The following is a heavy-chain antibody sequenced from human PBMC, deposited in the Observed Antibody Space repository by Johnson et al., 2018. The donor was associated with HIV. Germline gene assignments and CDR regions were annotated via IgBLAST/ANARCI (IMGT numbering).Heavy chain of an antibody. CDR1: GFAFSSYP. CDR2: IAADGSND. D-gene: IGHD5-24*01. Sequence: QVQLVESGGGLVQPGRSLRLSCAASGFAFSSYPMSWVRQAPGKGLEWVAVIAADGSNDFYADSVKGRFTITRDNSKNTLYLQMNSLRPEDTAVYFCAREKGMTTIRDAFDIWGQGTMGTVSS. CDR3: AREKGMTTIRDAFDI. V-gene: IGHV3-30*03. J-gene: IGHJ3*02.